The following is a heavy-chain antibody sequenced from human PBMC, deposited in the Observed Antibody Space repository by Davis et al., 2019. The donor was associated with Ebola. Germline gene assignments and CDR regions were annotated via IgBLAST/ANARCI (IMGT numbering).Heavy chain of an antibody. CDR1: GYTFTSYA. D-gene: IGHD1-26*01. Sequence: ASVKVSCKASGYTFTSYAMHWVRQAPGQRLEWMGWISAYNGNTNYAQKLQGRVTMTTDTSTSTAYMELRSLRSDDTAVYYCARRLTTIVGATKDDYWGQGTLVTVSS. CDR2: ISAYNGNT. V-gene: IGHV1-18*01. J-gene: IGHJ4*02. CDR3: ARRLTTIVGATKDDY.